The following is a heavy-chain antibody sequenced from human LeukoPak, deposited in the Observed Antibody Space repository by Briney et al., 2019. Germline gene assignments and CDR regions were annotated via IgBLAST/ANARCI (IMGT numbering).Heavy chain of an antibody. CDR3: AKDSGHYYTSGVLDV. Sequence: PGGSLRLSCAASGFTFSRYSMNWVRQAPGKGLEWVSYISSSSSTIYYADSVKGRFTISRDNSKNSLYLQMNSLRTEDTALYYCAKDSGHYYTSGVLDVWGKGTTVTISS. CDR2: ISSSSSTI. J-gene: IGHJ6*04. D-gene: IGHD3-3*01. CDR1: GFTFSRYS. V-gene: IGHV3-48*04.